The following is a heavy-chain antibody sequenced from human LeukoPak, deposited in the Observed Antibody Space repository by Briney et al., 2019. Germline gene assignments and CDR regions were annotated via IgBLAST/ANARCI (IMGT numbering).Heavy chain of an antibody. CDR1: GGSFSGYY. CDR2: INHSGST. CDR3: ARGKGSSSSRGNYYYGMDV. D-gene: IGHD6-6*01. V-gene: IGHV4-34*01. J-gene: IGHJ6*02. Sequence: PSETLSLTCAVYGGSFSGYYWSWIRQPQGKGLEWIGEINHSGSTNYNPSLKSRVTISVDTSKNQFSLKLSSVTAADSAVYYCARGKGSSSSRGNYYYGMDVWGQGTTVTVSS.